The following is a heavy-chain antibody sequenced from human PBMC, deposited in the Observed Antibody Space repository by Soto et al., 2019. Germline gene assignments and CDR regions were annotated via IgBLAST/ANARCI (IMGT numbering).Heavy chain of an antibody. CDR2: ISSSGDYI. CDR3: ARGDAYNSFDY. D-gene: IGHD1-1*01. J-gene: IGHJ4*02. Sequence: EVQLMESGGGLVKPGGSLRLSCAASGFHFSSYTMNWVRQAPGKGLEWVSSISSSGDYIYYADSVKGRFTISRDNAKNSLYRQMSSLRAEDTAMFYCARGDAYNSFDYWGQGALVTVSS. V-gene: IGHV3-21*02. CDR1: GFHFSSYT.